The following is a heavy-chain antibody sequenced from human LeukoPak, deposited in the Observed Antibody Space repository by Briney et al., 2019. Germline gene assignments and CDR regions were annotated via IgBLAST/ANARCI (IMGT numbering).Heavy chain of an antibody. CDR1: GFTFSSYW. CDR3: AREWRGYSYQIDY. D-gene: IGHD5-18*01. J-gene: IGHJ4*02. CDR2: IKQEGSEK. V-gene: IGHV3-7*01. Sequence: GGSLRLSCAVSGFTFSSYWMSWVRQAPGKGVEGVANIKQEGSEKYYVDGVKGRFTISRDNAKNSLYLQMNSLRAEDTAVYYCAREWRGYSYQIDYWGQGTLVTVSS.